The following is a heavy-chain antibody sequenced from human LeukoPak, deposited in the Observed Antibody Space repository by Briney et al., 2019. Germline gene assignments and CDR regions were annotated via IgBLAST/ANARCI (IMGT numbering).Heavy chain of an antibody. Sequence: SEILSLTCTVSGGSISSGSYYWSWIRQPAGKGLEWIGRIYTSGSTNYNPSLKSRVTISVDTSKNQFSLKLSSITAADTTVYYCARGDFPVVLLDPWGQGTLVTVSS. CDR3: ARGDFPVVLLDP. CDR2: IYTSGST. V-gene: IGHV4-61*02. D-gene: IGHD2-21*02. J-gene: IGHJ5*02. CDR1: GGSISSGSYY.